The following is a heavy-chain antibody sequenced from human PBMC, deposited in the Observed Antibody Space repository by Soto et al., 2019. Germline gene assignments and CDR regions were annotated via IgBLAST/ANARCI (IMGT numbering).Heavy chain of an antibody. J-gene: IGHJ4*02. D-gene: IGHD7-27*01. V-gene: IGHV4-31*03. CDR2: IYHTGST. Sequence: SETLSLTCSVSGDPVRSGSYYWTWVRQHPVKGLEWIGYIYHTGSTYYNPSLQSRLIMSIDTSKNQFSLHLYSVTAADTAVYFCAAKLGTTHYFDFWGQGSLVTVSS. CDR1: GDPVRSGSYY. CDR3: AAKLGTTHYFDF.